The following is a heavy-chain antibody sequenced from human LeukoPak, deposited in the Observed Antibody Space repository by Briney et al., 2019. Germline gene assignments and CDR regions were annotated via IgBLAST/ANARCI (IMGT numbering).Heavy chain of an antibody. CDR3: AGNYYGSGSYYSEDRY. CDR2: ICTSGST. V-gene: IGHV4-61*02. Sequence: SETLSLTCTVSGGSISSGSYYWSWIRQPAGKGLEWIGRICTSGSTNYNPSLKSRVTISVDTSKNQFSLKLSSVTAADTAVYYCAGNYYGSGSYYSEDRYWGQGTLVTVSS. J-gene: IGHJ4*02. CDR1: GGSISSGSYY. D-gene: IGHD3-10*01.